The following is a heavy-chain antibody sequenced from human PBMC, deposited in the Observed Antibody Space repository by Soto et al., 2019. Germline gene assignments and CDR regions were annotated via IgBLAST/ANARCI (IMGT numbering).Heavy chain of an antibody. CDR3: ARGLGYCSSNSCYRNYYYYYGMDV. D-gene: IGHD2-2*01. Sequence: GGSLRLSCAASGFTFSSYSMNWVRQAPGKGLEWVSSISSSSSYIYYADSVKGRFTISRDNAKNSLYLQMNSLRAEDTAVYYCARGLGYCSSNSCYRNYYYYYGMDVWGQGTTVTVSS. V-gene: IGHV3-21*01. CDR1: GFTFSSYS. J-gene: IGHJ6*02. CDR2: ISSSSSYI.